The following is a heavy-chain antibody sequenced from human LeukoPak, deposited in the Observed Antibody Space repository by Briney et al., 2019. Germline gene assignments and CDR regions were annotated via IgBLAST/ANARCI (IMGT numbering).Heavy chain of an antibody. J-gene: IGHJ4*02. V-gene: IGHV3-48*03. CDR2: ISSSGSTI. CDR1: GFTFSSYE. Sequence: PGGSLRLSCAASGFTFSSYEMNWVRQAPGKGLEWVSYISSSGSTIYYADSVKGRFTISRDNAKNSLYLQMNSLRAEDTAVYYCARAGIVGATTDFFDYWGQGTLVTVSS. CDR3: ARAGIVGATTDFFDY. D-gene: IGHD1-26*01.